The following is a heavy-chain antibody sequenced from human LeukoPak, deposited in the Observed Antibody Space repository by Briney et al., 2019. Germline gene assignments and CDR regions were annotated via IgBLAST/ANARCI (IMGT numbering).Heavy chain of an antibody. J-gene: IGHJ4*02. D-gene: IGHD2-15*01. CDR1: GFTFSSYS. CDR3: ARDVGYCSGGSCERDY. Sequence: GGSLRLSCAASGFTFSSYSMNWVRQAPGKGLEWVSSISSSSSYIYYADSVKGRFTISRDNTKNSLYLQMNSLRAEDTAVYYCARDVGYCSGGSCERDYGGQGTLVTVSS. CDR2: ISSSSSYI. V-gene: IGHV3-21*01.